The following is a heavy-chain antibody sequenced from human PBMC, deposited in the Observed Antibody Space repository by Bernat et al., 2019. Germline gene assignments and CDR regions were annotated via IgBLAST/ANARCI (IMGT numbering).Heavy chain of an antibody. J-gene: IGHJ5*02. CDR2: ISGSGGST. V-gene: IGHV3-23*04. Sequence: EVQLVESGGGLVQPGGSLRLSCAASGFTFSSYAMSWVRQAPGKGLEWVSAISGSGGSTYYADSVKGRFTISRDNSKNTLYLQMNSLRAEDTAVYYCAKDNVVVVPAADARFDPWGQGTLVTVSS. D-gene: IGHD2-2*01. CDR3: AKDNVVVVPAADARFDP. CDR1: GFTFSSYA.